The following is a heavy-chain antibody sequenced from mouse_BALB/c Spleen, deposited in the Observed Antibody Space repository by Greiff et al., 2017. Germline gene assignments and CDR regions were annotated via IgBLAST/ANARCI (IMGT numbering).Heavy chain of an antibody. CDR3: PRYYDYGTWFAY. Sequence: VQLKESGPGLVKPSQSLSLTCTVTGYSITSDYAWNWIRQFPGSKLEWMGYISYSGSTSYNPSLKSRISITRDTSKNQFFLQLNSVTTEDTATYYCPRYYDYGTWFAYWGQGTLVTVSA. J-gene: IGHJ3*01. D-gene: IGHD2-4*01. CDR2: ISYSGST. V-gene: IGHV3-2*02. CDR1: GYSITSDYA.